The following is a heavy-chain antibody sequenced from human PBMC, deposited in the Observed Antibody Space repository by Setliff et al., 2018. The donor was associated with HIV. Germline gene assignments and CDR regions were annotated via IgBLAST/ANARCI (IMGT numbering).Heavy chain of an antibody. D-gene: IGHD3-22*01. CDR2: IFYSGTT. V-gene: IGHV4-59*01. Sequence: PSETLSLTCTVSGAPLSSYYLNWIRQPPGKGLEWIGYIFYSGTTNYNPSLKSRVTMSVDASKNQFSLKLTSVTAADTAVYYCARVPPYYYDSSGPYPAGWGQGTLVTVSS. J-gene: IGHJ4*02. CDR3: ARVPPYYYDSSGPYPAG. CDR1: GAPLSSYY.